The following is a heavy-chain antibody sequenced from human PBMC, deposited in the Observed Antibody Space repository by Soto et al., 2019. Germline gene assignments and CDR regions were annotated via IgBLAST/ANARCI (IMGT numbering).Heavy chain of an antibody. CDR3: AMEVVTTIPGYQCFDY. CDR1: GGTFSSYA. Sequence: QVQLVQSGAEVKKPGSSVKVSCKASGGTFSSYAISWVRQAPGQGLEWMGGIIPIFGSANYAQAFQGRVTITSDTSTSTVYMELSSLRSEDTAVYYCAMEVVTTIPGYQCFDYWGQGTLVTVSS. D-gene: IGHD2-21*02. V-gene: IGHV1-69*06. J-gene: IGHJ4*02. CDR2: IIPIFGSA.